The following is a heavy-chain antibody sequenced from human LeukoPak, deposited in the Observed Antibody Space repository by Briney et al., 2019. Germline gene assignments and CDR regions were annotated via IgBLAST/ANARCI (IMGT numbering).Heavy chain of an antibody. CDR2: IYHSGST. CDR3: ARPLTDPYWNDAFDI. V-gene: IGHV4-38-2*01. Sequence: SEXLSLTCAVSGYSISSGYYWGWIRQPPGKGLEWIGSIYHSGSTYYNPSLKSRVTISVDTSKTQFSLKLSSVTAADTAVYYCARPLTDPYWNDAFDIWGQGTMVTVSS. J-gene: IGHJ3*02. D-gene: IGHD1-14*01. CDR1: GYSISSGYY.